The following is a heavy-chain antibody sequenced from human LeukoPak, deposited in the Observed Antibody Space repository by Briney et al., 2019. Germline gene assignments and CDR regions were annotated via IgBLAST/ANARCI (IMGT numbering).Heavy chain of an antibody. CDR3: ARQWGTVTTAYYCGLDV. D-gene: IGHD4-17*01. CDR2: MNPNSGNT. CDR1: GYTFTNYD. J-gene: IGHJ6*02. Sequence: GASVKVSCKASGYTFTNYDINWVRQATGQGLKWMGWMNPNSGNTGYAQKFQGGVTMTRNTSISTAYMELSSLRSEDTAVYYCARQWGTVTTAYYCGLDVWGQGTTVTVSS. V-gene: IGHV1-8*01.